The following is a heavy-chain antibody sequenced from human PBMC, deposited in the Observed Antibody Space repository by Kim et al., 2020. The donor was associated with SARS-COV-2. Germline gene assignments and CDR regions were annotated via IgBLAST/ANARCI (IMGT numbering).Heavy chain of an antibody. V-gene: IGHV3-30-3*01. CDR3: AKDRREWLSYYYYYYMDV. Sequence: GGSLRLSCAASGFTFSSCAIHWVRQAPGKGLEWVAVISYDGSNKNYADSVKGRFTISRDNSKNTLYLQMNSLRAEDTALYYCAKDRREWLSYYYYYYMDV. CDR2: ISYDGSNK. D-gene: IGHD3-3*01. CDR1: GFTFSSCA. J-gene: IGHJ6*03.